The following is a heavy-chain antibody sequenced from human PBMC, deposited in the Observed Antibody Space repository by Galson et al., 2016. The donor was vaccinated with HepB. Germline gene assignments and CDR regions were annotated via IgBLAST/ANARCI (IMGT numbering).Heavy chain of an antibody. V-gene: IGHV4-34*01. CDR2: INRSGSA. CDR1: GGSFSTYY. CDR3: ARVLVYFDFGMEV. Sequence: SETLSLTCAVYGGSFSTYYWTWIRQPPGKGLEWIGEINRSGSANYNPSLKSRVTISVDTSKNKFSLKLTSVTAADSAGYYCARVLVYFDFGMEVWGQGTTVTVSS. J-gene: IGHJ6*02. D-gene: IGHD6-6*01.